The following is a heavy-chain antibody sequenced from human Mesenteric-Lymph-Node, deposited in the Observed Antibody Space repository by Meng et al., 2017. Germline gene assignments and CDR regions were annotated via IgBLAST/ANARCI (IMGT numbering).Heavy chain of an antibody. CDR2: INHSGST. Sequence: SETLSLTCAVSGYSISSGYYWSWIRQPPGKGLEWIGEINHSGSTNYNPSLKSRVTISVDTSKNQFSLKLSSVTAADTAVYYCARDAIGRGSSWYPNWFDPWGQGTLVTVSS. CDR1: GYSISSGYY. CDR3: ARDAIGRGSSWYPNWFDP. J-gene: IGHJ5*02. D-gene: IGHD6-13*01. V-gene: IGHV4-38-2*02.